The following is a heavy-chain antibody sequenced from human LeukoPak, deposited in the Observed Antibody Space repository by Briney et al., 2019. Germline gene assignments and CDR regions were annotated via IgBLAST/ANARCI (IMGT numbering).Heavy chain of an antibody. CDR1: GGSISSYY. V-gene: IGHV4-59*01. CDR2: IYYSGGT. CDR3: AIDGEYSYDDAFDI. D-gene: IGHD5-18*01. Sequence: SETLSLTCTVSGGSISSYYRSWIRQPPGKGLEWVGYIYYSGGTNYNPSLRSRVTISVDTYKNQFSLKLSSVTAADTAVYYCAIDGEYSYDDAFDIWGQGTIVTVSS. J-gene: IGHJ3*02.